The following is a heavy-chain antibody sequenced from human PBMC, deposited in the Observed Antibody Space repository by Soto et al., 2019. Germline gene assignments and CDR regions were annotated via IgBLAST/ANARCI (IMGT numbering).Heavy chain of an antibody. CDR3: AKDEAPGRRVWFGEPFDY. Sequence: EVQLLESGGGLVQPGGSLRLSCAASGFTFSSYAMSWVRQAPGKGLEWVSAISGSGGSTYYADSVKGRFTISRDNSKNTLYLQMNSLRAEDTAVYYCAKDEAPGRRVWFGEPFDYWGQGTLVTVSS. CDR2: ISGSGGST. CDR1: GFTFSSYA. J-gene: IGHJ4*02. V-gene: IGHV3-23*01. D-gene: IGHD3-10*01.